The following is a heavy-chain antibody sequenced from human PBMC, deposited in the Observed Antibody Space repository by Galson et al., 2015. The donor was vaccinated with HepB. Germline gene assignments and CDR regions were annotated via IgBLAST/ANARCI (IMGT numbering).Heavy chain of an antibody. CDR2: IYYSGST. V-gene: IGHV4-39*01. J-gene: IGHJ4*02. D-gene: IGHD1-26*01. Sequence: SETLSLTCTVSGGSISSSSYYWGWIRQPPGKGLEWIGSIYYSGSTYYNPSLKSRVTISVDTSKNQFSLKLSSVTAADTAVYYCARRGGSYCFDYWGQGTPVTVSS. CDR1: GGSISSSSYY. CDR3: ARRGGSYCFDY.